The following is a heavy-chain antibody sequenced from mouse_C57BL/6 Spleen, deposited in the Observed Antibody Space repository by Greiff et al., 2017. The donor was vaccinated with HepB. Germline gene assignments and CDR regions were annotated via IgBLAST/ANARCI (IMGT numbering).Heavy chain of an antibody. V-gene: IGHV1-54*01. CDR2: INPGSGGT. D-gene: IGHD2-4*01. J-gene: IGHJ4*01. Sequence: VQLQQSGAELVRPGTSVKVSCKASGYAFTNYLIEWVKQRPGQGLEWIGVINPGSGGTNYNEKFKGKATLTADKSSSTSYMQLSSLTSEDSAVYFCARVCDYVRYYYAMDYWGQGTSVTVSS. CDR3: ARVCDYVRYYYAMDY. CDR1: GYAFTNYL.